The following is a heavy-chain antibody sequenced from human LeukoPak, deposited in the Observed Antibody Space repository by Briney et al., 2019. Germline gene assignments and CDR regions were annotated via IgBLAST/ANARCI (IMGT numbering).Heavy chain of an antibody. V-gene: IGHV4-4*08. CDR2: IYTSGST. J-gene: IGHJ3*02. D-gene: IGHD3/OR15-3a*01. CDR3: ARGDFGATGAFDI. Sequence: SETLSLTCTVSGGSISSYYWSWIRQPPGKGLEWIGRIYTSGSTNYNPSLKSRVTISVDTSKNQFSLKLRSVTAADTALYYCARGDFGATGAFDIWGQGTMVTVSS. CDR1: GGSISSYY.